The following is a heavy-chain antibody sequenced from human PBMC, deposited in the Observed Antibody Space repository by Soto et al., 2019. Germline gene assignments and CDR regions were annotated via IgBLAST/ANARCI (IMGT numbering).Heavy chain of an antibody. V-gene: IGHV3-33*01. J-gene: IGHJ6*02. D-gene: IGHD2-8*02. CDR3: ARSDCTGPYCYEWPVNYGVDV. CDR2: IWYDGSNK. CDR1: GFTFNTYG. Sequence: QVQLVESGGGVVQPGGSLRLSCTASGFTFNTYGMHWVRQAPGKGLEWVAIIWYDGSNKYHADSVKGRFTISRDNSKNTLYMQMTSLRVEDTAVYYCARSDCTGPYCYEWPVNYGVDVWGQGTTVTVPS.